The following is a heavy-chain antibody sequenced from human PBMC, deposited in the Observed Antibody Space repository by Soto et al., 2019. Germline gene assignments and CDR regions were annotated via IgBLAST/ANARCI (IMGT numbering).Heavy chain of an antibody. J-gene: IGHJ3*02. V-gene: IGHV3-30*18. CDR1: GFTFSSYG. CDR3: AKDWQLASLPAAFDI. D-gene: IGHD6-6*01. Sequence: QVQLVESGGGVVQPGRSLRLSCAASGFTFSSYGMHWVRQAPGKGLEWVAVISYDGSNKYYADSVKGRFTISRDNCKNTLYLQMNSLRAEDTAVYYCAKDWQLASLPAAFDIWGQGTMVTVSS. CDR2: ISYDGSNK.